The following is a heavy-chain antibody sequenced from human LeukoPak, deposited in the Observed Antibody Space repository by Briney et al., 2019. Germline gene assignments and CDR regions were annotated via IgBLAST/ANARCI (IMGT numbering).Heavy chain of an antibody. CDR2: INTDGSST. Sequence: GGSLRLSCAASGFTFSSYWMHWVRQAPGKGLVWVSRINTDGSSTSYADSVKGRFTISRDNSKNTLYLQMNSLRAEDTAVYYCARDIVVVVAATILDYYGMDVWGQGTTVTVSS. CDR3: ARDIVVVVAATILDYYGMDV. CDR1: GFTFSSYW. D-gene: IGHD2-15*01. V-gene: IGHV3-74*01. J-gene: IGHJ6*02.